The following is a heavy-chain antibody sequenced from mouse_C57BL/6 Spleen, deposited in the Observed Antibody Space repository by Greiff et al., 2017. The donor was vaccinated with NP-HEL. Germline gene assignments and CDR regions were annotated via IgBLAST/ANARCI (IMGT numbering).Heavy chain of an antibody. CDR2: IRNKANGYTT. V-gene: IGHV7-3*01. Sequence: EVMLVESGGGLVQPGGSLSLSCAASGFTFTDYYMSWVRQPPGKALEWLGFIRNKANGYTTEYSASVKGRFTISRDNSQSILYLQMNALRAEDSATYYCARYKDYGSPDAMDYWGQGTSVTVSS. D-gene: IGHD1-1*01. CDR3: ARYKDYGSPDAMDY. CDR1: GFTFTDYY. J-gene: IGHJ4*01.